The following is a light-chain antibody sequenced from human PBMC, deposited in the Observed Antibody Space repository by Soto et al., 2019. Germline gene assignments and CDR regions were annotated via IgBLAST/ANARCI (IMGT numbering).Light chain of an antibody. J-gene: IGKJ1*01. CDR3: HQSQSWPRT. CDR1: QYINTR. CDR2: QTS. V-gene: IGKV3-11*01. Sequence: EIVLTQSPATLSSFPGDRVTLSCRASQYINTRLAWYQHRPGQSPRLLIYQTSLRAAGIPARFSASGSGTDFTLTISDVQPEDFELHYCHQSQSWPRTLGQGTKVDIK.